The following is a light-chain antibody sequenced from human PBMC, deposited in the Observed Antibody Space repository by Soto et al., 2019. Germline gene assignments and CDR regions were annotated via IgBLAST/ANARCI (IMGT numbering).Light chain of an antibody. CDR2: GAS. V-gene: IGKV3-20*01. CDR1: QSVYSSY. J-gene: IGKJ4*01. CDR3: QQFSSYPLT. Sequence: EIVLTQSPGTLSLSPGERATLSCRASQSVYSSYLAWYQQKPGQAPRLLIYGASTRATGIPARFSGSGSGTEFTLTISRLEPEDFAVYYCQQFSSYPLTFGGGTKVDIK.